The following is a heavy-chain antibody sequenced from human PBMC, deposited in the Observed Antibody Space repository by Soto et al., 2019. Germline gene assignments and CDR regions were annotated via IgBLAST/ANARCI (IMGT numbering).Heavy chain of an antibody. CDR2: ITNSGGTT. J-gene: IGHJ4*02. CDR1: GFTFSTFP. D-gene: IGHD6-19*01. V-gene: IGHV3-64D*08. CDR3: SRGRNFDF. Sequence: SGGSLRLSCSASGFTFSTFPMHWVRQAPGRGLESVSAITNSGGTTYYRDSVRGRFTISRDNSMNIVYLQMSSLRVEDTAVYYCSRGRNFDFWGQGTLVTVSS.